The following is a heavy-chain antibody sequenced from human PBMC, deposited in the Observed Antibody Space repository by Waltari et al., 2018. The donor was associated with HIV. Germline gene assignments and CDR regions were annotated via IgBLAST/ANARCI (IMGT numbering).Heavy chain of an antibody. CDR3: ARALTNFGGF. CDR2: ISGGSSFI. V-gene: IGHV3-21*01. Sequence: EVQLVESGGGLVKPGGSLRLSCAGSGFTFSSFSMNWVRQAPGKGVEWVASISGGSSFIDYADSVKGRFTISRNNAKNSLYLQMKSLRVEDTALYYCARALTNFGGFWGQGTLVTVSS. D-gene: IGHD4-17*01. J-gene: IGHJ4*02. CDR1: GFTFSSFS.